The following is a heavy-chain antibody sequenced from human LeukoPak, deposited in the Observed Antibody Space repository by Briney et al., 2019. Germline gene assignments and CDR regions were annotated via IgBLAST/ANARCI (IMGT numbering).Heavy chain of an antibody. V-gene: IGHV3-49*04. CDR1: GFTFGDYA. D-gene: IGHD3-16*01. CDR2: IRSIAYGGTT. J-gene: IGHJ4*02. CDR3: TRGGLYGRVVILDFDY. Sequence: PGGALRLSCTASGFTFGDYAMSWVRQAPGEGVEWVGFIRSIAYGGTTDYAESVKGRFTISRDDSKSIPYLQMNSLKTEDTAVYYCTRGGLYGRVVILDFDYWGQGTLVTVSS.